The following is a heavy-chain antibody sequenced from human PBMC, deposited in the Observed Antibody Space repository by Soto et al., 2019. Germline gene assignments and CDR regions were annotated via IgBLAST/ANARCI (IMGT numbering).Heavy chain of an antibody. CDR2: IYQSGRT. CDR1: GGSINTFDFS. CDR3: AREMTIFGVAPGGGVDV. J-gene: IGHJ6*02. V-gene: IGHV4-30-2*01. D-gene: IGHD3-3*01. Sequence: SETLSLTCAVSGGSINTFDFSWSWIRQPPGRGLEWIGSIYQSGRTYYIPSRKSRVTMSLEKSKNQFSLKINSVVAADTAIYYCAREMTIFGVAPGGGVDVWGQGTTVTVSS.